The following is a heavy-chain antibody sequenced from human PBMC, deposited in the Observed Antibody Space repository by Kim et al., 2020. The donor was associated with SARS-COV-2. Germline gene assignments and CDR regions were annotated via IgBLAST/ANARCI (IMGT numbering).Heavy chain of an antibody. CDR3: AKDLLHPNVYGDYGYDAFDI. CDR1: GFTFSSYA. D-gene: IGHD4-17*01. CDR2: ISGSGGST. J-gene: IGHJ3*02. Sequence: GGSLRLSCAASGFTFSSYAMSWVRQAPGKGLEWVSAISGSGGSTYYADSVKGRFTISRDNSKNTLYLQMNSLRAEDTAVYYCAKDLLHPNVYGDYGYDAFDIWGQGTMVTVSS. V-gene: IGHV3-23*01.